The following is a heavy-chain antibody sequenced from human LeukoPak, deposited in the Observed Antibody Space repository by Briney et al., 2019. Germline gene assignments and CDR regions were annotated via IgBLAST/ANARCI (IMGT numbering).Heavy chain of an antibody. CDR1: GGSISGYY. J-gene: IGHJ4*02. CDR3: ARISLVYESADY. CDR2: IYYSGST. V-gene: IGHV4-59*12. D-gene: IGHD2-2*02. Sequence: SETLSLTCTVSGGSISGYYWSWIRQPPGKGLEWSGYIYYSGSTNYNPSLKSRVTISVDTSKNQFSLKLSPVTAADTAVYYCARISLVYESADYWGQGTLVTVSS.